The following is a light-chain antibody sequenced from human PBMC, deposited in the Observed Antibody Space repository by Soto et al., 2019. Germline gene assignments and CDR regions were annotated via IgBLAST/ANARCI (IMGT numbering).Light chain of an antibody. CDR2: WAS. V-gene: IGKV4-1*01. Sequence: DIVMTQSPDSLAVSLGERATVNCKSSQSVLPRPINKNFLAWYQQKPGQPPKLLISWASTRESGVPDRFSGSGSETDFALTISSLQAEDVAVYFCQHYYNTPWTFGQGTKVEIK. CDR1: QSVLPRPINKNF. CDR3: QHYYNTPWT. J-gene: IGKJ1*01.